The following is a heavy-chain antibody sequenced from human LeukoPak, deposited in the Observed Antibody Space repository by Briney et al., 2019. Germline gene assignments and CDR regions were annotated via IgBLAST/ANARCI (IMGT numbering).Heavy chain of an antibody. J-gene: IGHJ4*02. CDR2: IKSKTDGGTT. D-gene: IGHD4-17*01. CDR1: GFTFSNAW. V-gene: IGHV3-15*01. Sequence: GGSLRLSCAASGFTFSNAWMSWVRQPPGKGLEWVGRIKSKTDGGTTDYAEPVKGRFTISRDDSKNTLCLQMNFLKTEDTALYYCAAVSVDYGDSSFDFWGQGTLVTVSS. CDR3: AAVSVDYGDSSFDF.